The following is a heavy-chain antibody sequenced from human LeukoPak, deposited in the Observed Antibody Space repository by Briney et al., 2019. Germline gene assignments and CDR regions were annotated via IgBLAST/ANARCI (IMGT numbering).Heavy chain of an antibody. V-gene: IGHV3-30*02. Sequence: GGSLRLSCAASGFSFSSYGMHWVRQAPGKGLEWVAFIRYDGSNKYYADSVKGRFTISRDNSKNTLYLQMNSLRAEDTAVYFCAKERDTFMVTIDLWGRGTRVSV. CDR1: GFSFSSYG. J-gene: IGHJ4*02. CDR2: IRYDGSNK. D-gene: IGHD5-18*01. CDR3: AKERDTFMVTIDL.